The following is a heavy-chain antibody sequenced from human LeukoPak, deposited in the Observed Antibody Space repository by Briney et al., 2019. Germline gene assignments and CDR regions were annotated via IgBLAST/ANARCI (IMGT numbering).Heavy chain of an antibody. J-gene: IGHJ4*02. CDR1: GFTFSNFW. Sequence: GGSRRLSCTASGFTFSNFWMGWVRQAPGKGLEWVANIKQDETEKFYLGSVKGRFTISRDNAKNTLYLQVNSLRAEDTAVYYCARAGYGSSLPTYWGQGTLVTVSS. V-gene: IGHV3-7*01. CDR3: ARAGYGSSLPTY. CDR2: IKQDETEK. D-gene: IGHD6-13*01.